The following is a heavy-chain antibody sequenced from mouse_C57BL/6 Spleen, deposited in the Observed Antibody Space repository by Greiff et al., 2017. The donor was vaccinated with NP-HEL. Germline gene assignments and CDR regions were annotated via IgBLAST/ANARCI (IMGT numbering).Heavy chain of an antibody. J-gene: IGHJ4*01. V-gene: IGHV2-2*01. Sequence: VKVEESGPGLVQPSQSLSITCTVSGFSLTSYGVHWVRQSPGKGLEWLGVIWSGGSTDYNAAFISRLSISKDNSKSQVFFKMNSLQADDTAIYYWARNLYAMDYWGQGTSVTVSS. CDR2: IWSGGST. CDR3: ARNLYAMDY. CDR1: GFSLTSYG.